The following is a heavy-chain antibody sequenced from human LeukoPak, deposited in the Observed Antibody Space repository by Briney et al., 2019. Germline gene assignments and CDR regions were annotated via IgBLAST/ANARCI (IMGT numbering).Heavy chain of an antibody. D-gene: IGHD1-1*01. V-gene: IGHV4-4*09. CDR1: GGSISSYY. CDR2: IYTSGST. CDR3: ARRVLDPSPSYYYYMDV. J-gene: IGHJ6*03. Sequence: SETLSLTCTVSGGSISSYYWGWIRQPPGKGLEWIGYIYTSGSTNYNPSLKSRVTISVDTSKNQFSLKLSSVTAADTAVYYCARRVLDPSPSYYYYMDVWGKGTAVTVSS.